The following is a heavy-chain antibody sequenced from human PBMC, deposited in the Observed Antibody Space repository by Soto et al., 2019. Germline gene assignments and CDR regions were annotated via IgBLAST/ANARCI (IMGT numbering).Heavy chain of an antibody. CDR2: ISGSGGST. D-gene: IGHD6-13*01. Sequence: GGSLRLSCAASGFTFSSYAMSWVRQAPGKGLEWVSAISGSGGSTYYADSVKGRFTISRDNSKNTLYLQMNSLRAEDTAVYYCAKPIAAAGTYYYYMDVWGKGTTVTVSS. CDR1: GFTFSSYA. CDR3: AKPIAAAGTYYYYMDV. J-gene: IGHJ6*03. V-gene: IGHV3-23*01.